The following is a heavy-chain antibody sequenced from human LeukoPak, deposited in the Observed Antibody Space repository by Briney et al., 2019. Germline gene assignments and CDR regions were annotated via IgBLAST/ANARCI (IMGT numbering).Heavy chain of an antibody. Sequence: GGSLRLSCAASGFTFSSYAMHWVRQAPGKGLEWVAVTSYDGNNKYYADSVKGRFTISRDNSKNTLYLQMNSLRAEDTAVYYCAKGRGVAGMRFDYWGQGTLVTVSS. CDR1: GFTFSSYA. J-gene: IGHJ4*02. D-gene: IGHD6-19*01. CDR3: AKGRGVAGMRFDY. V-gene: IGHV3-30-3*01. CDR2: TSYDGNNK.